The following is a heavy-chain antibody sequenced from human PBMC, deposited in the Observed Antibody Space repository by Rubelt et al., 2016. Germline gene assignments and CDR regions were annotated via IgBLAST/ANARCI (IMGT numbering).Heavy chain of an antibody. CDR3: SRHSDLAYCGGDCPPRDY. J-gene: IGHJ4*02. Sequence: EVQLLESGGGLVQPGGSLRLSCAASGFTFSSYAMNWVRQASGRGLEWVGCIRSKANSHATAFAAPVKGRFTISRDDSKNTAYLQMNSLKSEDTAMYYCSRHSDLAYCGGDCPPRDYWGQGTLVTVSS. CDR1: GFTFSSYA. V-gene: IGHV3-73*01. CDR2: IRSKANSHAT. D-gene: IGHD2-21*02.